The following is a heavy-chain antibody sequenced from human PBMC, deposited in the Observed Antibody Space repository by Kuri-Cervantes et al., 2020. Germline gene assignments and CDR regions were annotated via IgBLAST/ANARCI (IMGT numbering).Heavy chain of an antibody. CDR3: ARDYYGSRSFYYYYGMDV. J-gene: IGHJ6*02. CDR1: GCTFTSYD. D-gene: IGHD3-10*01. CDR2: IYPNSGNT. Sequence: ASVKVSCKASGCTFTSYDINWVRQATGQGLEWMGWIYPNSGNTGYAQKFQGRVTMTRNNSISTAYMELSSRRSEDTAVYYFARDYYGSRSFYYYYGMDVWGQGTTVTVSS. V-gene: IGHV1-8*01.